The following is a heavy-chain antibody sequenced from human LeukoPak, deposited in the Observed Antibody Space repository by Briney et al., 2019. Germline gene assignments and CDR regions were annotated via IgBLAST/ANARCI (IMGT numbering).Heavy chain of an antibody. V-gene: IGHV4-39*01. CDR3: ARQMVFPWYLDL. CDR1: VLTFSSYSMN. CDR2: IYYRGST. D-gene: IGHD3/OR15-3a*01. J-gene: IGHJ2*01. Sequence: GSLRLSCAASVLTFSSYSMNWVRQPPGKGLEWIGNIYYRGSTYYNPSLKSRVTISVDTSKNQFSLKLSSVTAADTAVFYCARQMVFPWYLDLWGRGTLVTVSS.